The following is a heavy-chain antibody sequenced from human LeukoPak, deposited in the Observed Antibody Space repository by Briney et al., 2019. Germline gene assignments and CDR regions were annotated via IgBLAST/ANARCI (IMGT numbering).Heavy chain of an antibody. D-gene: IGHD2-8*01. CDR3: AARYCTNGVCYNGFDP. CDR2: IVVGSGNT. V-gene: IGHV1-58*02. J-gene: IGHJ5*02. Sequence: ETSVKVSCKASGFTFTSSAMQWVRHARGQRLEWIGWIVVGSGNTNYAQKFQERVTITRDMSTSTAYMELSSLRFEDTAVYYCAARYCTNGVCYNGFDPWGQGTLVTVSS. CDR1: GFTFTSSA.